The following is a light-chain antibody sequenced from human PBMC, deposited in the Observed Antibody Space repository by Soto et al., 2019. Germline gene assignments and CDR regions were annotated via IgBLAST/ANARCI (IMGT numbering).Light chain of an antibody. CDR3: LQDYNLPRT. CDR2: AAS. Sequence: AIQMTQSPSSLSASVGDRVTITCRASQGIRNGLGWYQQKPGKAPKHLIYAASSLQSGVPSRFNGSGSGTDFTLTISSLQPEGFATYYCLQDYNLPRTFGQGTKVEIK. CDR1: QGIRNG. V-gene: IGKV1-6*01. J-gene: IGKJ1*01.